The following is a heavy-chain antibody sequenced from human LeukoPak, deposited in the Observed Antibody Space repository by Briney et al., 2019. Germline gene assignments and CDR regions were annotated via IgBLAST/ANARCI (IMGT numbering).Heavy chain of an antibody. Sequence: SETLSLTCTVSGGSISSSGYYWGWIRQPPGKGLEWIGSIYYSGSTYYNPSLKSRVTISVDTSKNQFSLKLSSVTAADTAVYYCARLLGDFWSGYQTIRYYFDYWGQGTLVTVSS. V-gene: IGHV4-39*01. CDR2: IYYSGST. CDR3: ARLLGDFWSGYQTIRYYFDY. CDR1: GGSISSSGYY. J-gene: IGHJ4*02. D-gene: IGHD3-3*01.